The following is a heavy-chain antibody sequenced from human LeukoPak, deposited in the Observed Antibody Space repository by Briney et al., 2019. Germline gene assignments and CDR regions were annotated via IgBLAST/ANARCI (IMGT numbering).Heavy chain of an antibody. CDR1: GGSISSYY. Sequence: PSETLSLTCTVSGGSISSYYWSWIRQPPGKGLEWIGEINHSGSTNYNPSLKSRVTISVDTSKNQFSLKLSSVTAADTAVYYCARRPGGSWRWFDPWGQGTLVTVSS. CDR3: ARRPGGSWRWFDP. J-gene: IGHJ5*02. CDR2: INHSGST. D-gene: IGHD6-13*01. V-gene: IGHV4-34*01.